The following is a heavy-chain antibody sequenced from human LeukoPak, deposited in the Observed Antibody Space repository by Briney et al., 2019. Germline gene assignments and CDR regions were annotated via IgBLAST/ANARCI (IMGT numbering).Heavy chain of an antibody. D-gene: IGHD2-2*01. Sequence: PEGSLRFNCEASGFTFSSYIMKWVRQAPGKGLEWVLSINSSSSYIYYSDSVKGRFTISRNNAKNSLYLQMNSLRAEDSAVYYCARIVVVAAARNVFFHYWGQGTLVTVSS. V-gene: IGHV3-21*01. J-gene: IGHJ4*02. CDR3: ARIVVVAAARNVFFHY. CDR2: INSSSSYI. CDR1: GFTFSSYI.